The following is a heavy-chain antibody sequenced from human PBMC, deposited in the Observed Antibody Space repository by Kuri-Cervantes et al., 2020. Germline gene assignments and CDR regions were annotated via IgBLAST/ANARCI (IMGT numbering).Heavy chain of an antibody. CDR2: ISYDGSNE. CDR1: GFTFSSYG. V-gene: IGHV3-30*18. D-gene: IGHD2-21*02. J-gene: IGHJ3*02. CDR3: AKVPAAFTCGGDCYWIQDIALDI. Sequence: GESLKISCAASGFTFSSYGMHWVRQAPGKGLEWVAVISYDGSNEYYADSVKGRFTISRDNSKNTLNLQMNSLRSEDTAVYYCAKVPAAFTCGGDCYWIQDIALDIWGQGTVVTVSS.